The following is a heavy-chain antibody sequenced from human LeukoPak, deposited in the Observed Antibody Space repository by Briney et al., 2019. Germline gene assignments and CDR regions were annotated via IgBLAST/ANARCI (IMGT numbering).Heavy chain of an antibody. Sequence: GGSLRLSCAASGFTFSSYWMSWVRQAPGKGLEWVANIKQDGSEKYYVDSVKGRFTISRDNAKNSLYLQMNSLRAEDMAVYYCASSLSLMVRGVITPDFDYWGQGTLVTVSS. D-gene: IGHD3-10*01. CDR3: ASSLSLMVRGVITPDFDY. V-gene: IGHV3-7*01. CDR1: GFTFSSYW. CDR2: IKQDGSEK. J-gene: IGHJ4*02.